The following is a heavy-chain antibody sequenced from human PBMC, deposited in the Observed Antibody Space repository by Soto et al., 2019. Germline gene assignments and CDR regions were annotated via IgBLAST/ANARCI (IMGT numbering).Heavy chain of an antibody. D-gene: IGHD3-10*01. CDR1: GFTFSSYA. CDR3: AKRGSGSDYDY. J-gene: IGHJ4*02. V-gene: IGHV3-23*01. Sequence: EVQLLESGGGLVQPGGSLRLSCAASGFTFSSYAMSWVRQAPGKGLERVSVISGSGGSTYYADSVKGRFTISRDNSKNTLYLQMNSLRAEDTALYYCAKRGSGSDYDYWGQGTLVTVSS. CDR2: ISGSGGST.